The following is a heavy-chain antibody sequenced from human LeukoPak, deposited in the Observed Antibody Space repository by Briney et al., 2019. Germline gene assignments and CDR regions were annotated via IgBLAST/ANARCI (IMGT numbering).Heavy chain of an antibody. D-gene: IGHD5-24*01. CDR1: GGSISSYY. CDR2: IYYSGST. Sequence: PSETLSLTCTVSGGSISSYYWSRIRQPPGKGLEWIGYIYYSGSTNYNPSLKSRVTISVDTSKNQFSLKLSSVTAADTAVYYCARVEMASFDYWGQGTLVTVSS. V-gene: IGHV4-59*08. J-gene: IGHJ4*02. CDR3: ARVEMASFDY.